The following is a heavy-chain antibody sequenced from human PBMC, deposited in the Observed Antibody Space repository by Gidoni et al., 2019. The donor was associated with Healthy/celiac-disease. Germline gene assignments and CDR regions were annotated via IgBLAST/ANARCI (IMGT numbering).Heavy chain of an antibody. V-gene: IGHV3-23*01. D-gene: IGHD3-16*02. CDR1: GFTFSRYA. CDR3: AKVYVWGSYRYSGDY. Sequence: EVQLLESGGGLVQPGGSLRLSCADSGFTFSRYAMSWVRQAPGKGLELVSAISGSGGRTYYADSVKGRFTISRDNSKNTLYLQMNSLRAEDTAVYYCAKVYVWGSYRYSGDYWGQGTLVTVSS. CDR2: ISGSGGRT. J-gene: IGHJ4*02.